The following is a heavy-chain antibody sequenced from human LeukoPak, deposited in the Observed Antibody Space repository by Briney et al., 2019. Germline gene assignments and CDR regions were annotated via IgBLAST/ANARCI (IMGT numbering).Heavy chain of an antibody. CDR1: GGTFSSYA. V-gene: IGHV1-69*04. CDR2: IIPIFGIA. D-gene: IGHD2-21*02. CDR3: ARDGNCGGDCYSMDV. Sequence: SVKVSCKASGGTFSSYAISWVRHATGQGLEWMGRIIPIFGIANYAQKFQGRVTITADKSTSTAYMELSSLRSEDTAVYYCARDGNCGGDCYSMDVWGQGTTVTVSS. J-gene: IGHJ6*02.